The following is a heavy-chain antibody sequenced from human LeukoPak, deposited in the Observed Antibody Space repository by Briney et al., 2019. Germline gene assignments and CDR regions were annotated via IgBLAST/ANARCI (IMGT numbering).Heavy chain of an antibody. D-gene: IGHD1-26*01. V-gene: IGHV4-4*07. J-gene: IGHJ4*02. CDR2: IYTSGST. CDR1: GGSISSYY. CDR3: ARLGRYSGERDN. Sequence: SETLSLTCTVSGGSISSYYWSWIRQSAGKGLEWIGRIYTSGSTNYNPSLKSRVTMSVDTSKNQFSLKLSSVTAADTAVYYCARLGRYSGERDNSGQRTLVTVSS.